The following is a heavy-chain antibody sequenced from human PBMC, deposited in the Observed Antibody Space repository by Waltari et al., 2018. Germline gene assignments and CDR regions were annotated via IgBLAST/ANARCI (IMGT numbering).Heavy chain of an antibody. V-gene: IGHV3-23*01. CDR1: GFTFANYG. Sequence: EVLLLESGGGLVLPGGSLRLSCATSGFTFANYGLSWVRQSPGKGLERVSAINAGGDFTYYTDSVKGRFTISRDNSRNTLFLQMDSLRGEDTAMYYCAKFGGSTRPYFYFDSWGRGTLVTVSS. D-gene: IGHD1-26*01. CDR2: INAGGDFT. J-gene: IGHJ4*02. CDR3: AKFGGSTRPYFYFDS.